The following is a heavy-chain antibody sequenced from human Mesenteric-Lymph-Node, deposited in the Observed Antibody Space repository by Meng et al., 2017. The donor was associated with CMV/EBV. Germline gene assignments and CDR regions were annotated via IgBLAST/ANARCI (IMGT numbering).Heavy chain of an antibody. CDR2: IIPILGIA. J-gene: IGHJ4*02. Sequence: KTSGSNFSSYACNWVRQAPGQGLERMGKIIPILGIANYAQKFQDRVTITADKSTSTAYMELSSLRSEDTAVYYCAREYSTTVGATDFWGQGTLVTVSS. D-gene: IGHD1-26*01. CDR3: AREYSTTVGATDF. CDR1: GSNFSSYA. V-gene: IGHV1-69*04.